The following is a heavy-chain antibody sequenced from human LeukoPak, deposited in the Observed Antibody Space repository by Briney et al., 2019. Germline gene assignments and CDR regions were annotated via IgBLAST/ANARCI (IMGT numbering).Heavy chain of an antibody. CDR3: ARDVADIVATWLDP. V-gene: IGHV1-18*01. CDR1: GYTFTSYG. Sequence: EASVKVSCKASGYTFTSYGISWVRQAPGQGLEWMGWISAYNGNTNYAQKLQGRVTMTTDTSTSTAYMELRSLRSDDTAVYYCARDVADIVATWLDPWGQGTLVTVSS. CDR2: ISAYNGNT. J-gene: IGHJ5*02. D-gene: IGHD5-12*01.